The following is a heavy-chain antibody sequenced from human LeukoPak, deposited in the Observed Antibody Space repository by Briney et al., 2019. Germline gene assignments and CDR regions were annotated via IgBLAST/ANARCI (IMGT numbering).Heavy chain of an antibody. D-gene: IGHD2-2*01. Sequence: GESLKISCKGSGYSFTSYWIGWVRQMPGKGLEGMGSIYPGDSDARYSPSFQGQVTISADKPISTAYLQWSSLKASDPAMYYCAAVVPAAIDWFDPWGQGTLVTVSS. CDR1: GYSFTSYW. J-gene: IGHJ5*02. CDR2: IYPGDSDA. CDR3: AAVVPAAIDWFDP. V-gene: IGHV5-51*04.